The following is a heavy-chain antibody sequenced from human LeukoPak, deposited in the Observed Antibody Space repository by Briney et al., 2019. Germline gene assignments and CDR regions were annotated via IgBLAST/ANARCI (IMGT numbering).Heavy chain of an antibody. D-gene: IGHD5-12*01. V-gene: IGHV3-23*01. CDR1: GFTFSSYA. J-gene: IGHJ4*02. Sequence: GGSLRLSCAASGFTFSSYAMTWVRQAPGKGLEWLSGISGGDGTTDYADSVKGRFTISRDNSKNTLYLQMNSLRAEDTAVYYCARERGYSGYDDYWGQGTLVTVSS. CDR3: ARERGYSGYDDY. CDR2: ISGGDGTT.